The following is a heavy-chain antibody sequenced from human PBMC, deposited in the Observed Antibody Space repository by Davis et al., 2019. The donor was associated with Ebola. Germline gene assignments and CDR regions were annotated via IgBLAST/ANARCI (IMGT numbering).Heavy chain of an antibody. J-gene: IGHJ5*02. V-gene: IGHV1-2*02. D-gene: IGHD2-15*01. CDR1: GYTFTGYY. CDR3: ARDRACSGGSCYRWFDP. Sequence: ASVKVSCKASGYTFTGYYMHWVRQAPGQGLEWMGWINPNSGGTNYAQKFQGRVTMTRDTSISTAYMELSGLRSDDTAVYYCARDRACSGGSCYRWFDPWGQGTLVTVSS. CDR2: INPNSGGT.